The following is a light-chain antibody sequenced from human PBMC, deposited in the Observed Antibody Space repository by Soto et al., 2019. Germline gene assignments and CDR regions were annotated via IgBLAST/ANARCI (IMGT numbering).Light chain of an antibody. J-gene: IGLJ1*01. CDR2: EVT. CDR1: SGDVGTYDY. V-gene: IGLV2-14*01. CDR3: SSYTSSSTLYV. Sequence: QSVLTQPASVSGSPGQSITLSCTGTSGDVGTYDYVSWYQQHPGKAPKLIIYEVTNRPSGVSNRFSGSKSGNTASLTISGLQADDEADYYCSSYTSSSTLYVFGTGTKVTVL.